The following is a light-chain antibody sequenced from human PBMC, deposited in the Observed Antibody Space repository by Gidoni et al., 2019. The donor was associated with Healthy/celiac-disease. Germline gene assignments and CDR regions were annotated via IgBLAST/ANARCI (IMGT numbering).Light chain of an antibody. Sequence: QSALTQPRAVSGSPGKSVTLSCTGTSSDVGCYNYVSWYQQHPGKAPKLMIYDVSKRPSVVPDRFSGSKSGNTASLTISGLQAEDEADYYCCSYAGSPWVFGGGTKLTVL. CDR2: DVS. CDR1: SSDVGCYNY. CDR3: CSYAGSPWV. V-gene: IGLV2-11*01. J-gene: IGLJ3*02.